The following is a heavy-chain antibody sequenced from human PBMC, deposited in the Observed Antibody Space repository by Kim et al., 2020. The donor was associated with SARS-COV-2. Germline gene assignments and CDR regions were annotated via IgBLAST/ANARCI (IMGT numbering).Heavy chain of an antibody. V-gene: IGHV1-69*13. CDR3: ASGGGYYYDSSGYYQLDY. CDR1: GGTFSSYA. J-gene: IGHJ4*02. D-gene: IGHD3-22*01. CDR2: IIPIFGTA. Sequence: SVKVSCKASGGTFSSYAISWVRQAPGQGLEWMGGIIPIFGTANYAQKFQGRVTITADESTSTAYMELSSLRSEDTAVCYCASGGGYYYDSSGYYQLDYWGQGTLVTVSS.